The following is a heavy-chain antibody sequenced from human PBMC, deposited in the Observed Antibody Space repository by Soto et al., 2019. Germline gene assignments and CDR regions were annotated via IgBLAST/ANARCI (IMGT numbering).Heavy chain of an antibody. CDR1: GFSLTSPGMC. Sequence: SGPTLVNPTETLTLTCTFSGFSLTSPGMCVSWIRQSPGKALEWLALIERDDDDKYYSTSLKTRLTISRDTRKNQVVLTMANMEPADTATYYCARSIRGPRRFNGMDVWGQGTTVTVSS. D-gene: IGHD1-20*01. CDR2: IERDDDDK. V-gene: IGHV2-70*13. J-gene: IGHJ6*02. CDR3: ARSIRGPRRFNGMDV.